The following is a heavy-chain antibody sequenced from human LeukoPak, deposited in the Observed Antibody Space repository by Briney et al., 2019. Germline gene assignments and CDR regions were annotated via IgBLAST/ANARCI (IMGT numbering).Heavy chain of an antibody. V-gene: IGHV3-7*01. D-gene: IGHD3-16*01. CDR3: AREELGSSLGFDP. CDR2: INHNGNVN. J-gene: IGHJ5*02. CDR1: GFTFSSYW. Sequence: GGSLRLSCAASGFTFSSYWMNWARQAPGKGLEWVASINHNGNVNYYVDSVKGRFTISRDNSKNTLYLQMNSLRAEDTAVYYCAREELGSSLGFDPWGQGTLVTVSS.